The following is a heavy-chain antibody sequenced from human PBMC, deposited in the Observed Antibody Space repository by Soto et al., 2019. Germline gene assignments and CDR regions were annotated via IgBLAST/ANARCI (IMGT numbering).Heavy chain of an antibody. CDR2: ISYYGST. Sequence: SETLSLTCTVSGGSISSRSYYWGWIRQPPGKGLEWIGTISYYGSTYYNPSLKSRVTISVDTSKSQFSLKLSSVTAADTAVYYCARQIRHHGDYADYWGQGTLVTVSS. J-gene: IGHJ4*02. CDR1: GGSISSRSYY. V-gene: IGHV4-39*01. D-gene: IGHD4-17*01. CDR3: ARQIRHHGDYADY.